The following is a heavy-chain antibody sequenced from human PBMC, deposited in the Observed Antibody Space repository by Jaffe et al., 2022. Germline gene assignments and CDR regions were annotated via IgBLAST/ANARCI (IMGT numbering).Heavy chain of an antibody. V-gene: IGHV1-24*01. Sequence: QVQLVQSGAEVKKPGASVKVSCKVSGYTLTELSMHWVRQAPGKGLEWMGGFDPEDGETIYAQKFQGRVTMTEDTSTDTAYMELSSLRSEDTAVYYCATAYCGGVRLGPCGWAFDIWGQGTMVTVSS. J-gene: IGHJ3*02. CDR2: FDPEDGET. D-gene: IGHD2-21*01. CDR1: GYTLTELS. CDR3: ATAYCGGVRLGPCGWAFDI.